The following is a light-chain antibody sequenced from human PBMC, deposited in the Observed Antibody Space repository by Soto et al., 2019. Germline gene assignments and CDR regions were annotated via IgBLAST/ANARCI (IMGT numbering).Light chain of an antibody. CDR2: AAS. CDR3: QQANSFPFT. V-gene: IGKV1-12*02. Sequence: DIQMTQSPSSVSASIGDRVTITCRASQIIGSWLAWYQQKPGKAPTLLIYAASRLQSGVPSRFIGSGSGTDFTLTITSLQAEDSATYYCQQANSFPFTFGPGTKVDIK. J-gene: IGKJ3*01. CDR1: QIIGSW.